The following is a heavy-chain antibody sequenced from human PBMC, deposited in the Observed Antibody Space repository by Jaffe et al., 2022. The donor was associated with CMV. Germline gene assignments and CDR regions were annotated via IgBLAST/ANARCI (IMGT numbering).Heavy chain of an antibody. CDR2: IYPGDSDTGYRPDT. J-gene: IGHJ4*02. V-gene: IGHV5-51*01. CDR3: ARQGFQGSHDY. Sequence: EVQLVQSRAEVKKPGESLKISCEGSGYSFTTSWIGWVRQMPGKGLEWMAIIYPGDSDTGYRPDTRYNPSFQGQVTISVDKSISTVYLQWSSLKASDTAMYYCARQGFQGSHDYWGQGTLVVVSS. D-gene: IGHD3-3*01. CDR1: GYSFTTSW.